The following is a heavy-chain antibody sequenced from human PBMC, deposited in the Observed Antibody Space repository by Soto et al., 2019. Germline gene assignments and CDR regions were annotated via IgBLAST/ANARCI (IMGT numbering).Heavy chain of an antibody. CDR1: GVTFSTYI. Sequence: EVQLVESGGGLVKPGGSLRLSCAASGVTFSTYIMNWVRQAPGQGLEWVSSTSSRSSYIYYADSVKGRFTISRDNAKNSLYLQRSSLRSEDTAVSYCARDCAPTSESFDYWGQVPLVTVCS. D-gene: IGHD3-10*01. CDR2: TSSRSSYI. CDR3: ARDCAPTSESFDY. J-gene: IGHJ4*02. V-gene: IGHV3-21*06.